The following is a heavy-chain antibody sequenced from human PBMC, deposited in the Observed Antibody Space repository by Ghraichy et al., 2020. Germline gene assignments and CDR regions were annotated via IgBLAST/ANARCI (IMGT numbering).Heavy chain of an antibody. D-gene: IGHD1-14*01. Sequence: SETLSLTCTVSGGSITGYYWTWIRQSSGKGLEWVARMYFTGTTNYNPSLKDRVTMSVDASKSQFSLRMNSVTAADSGVYYCARDRRHRVQDTWFDPWGQGTLVIVSS. J-gene: IGHJ5*02. CDR3: ARDRRHRVQDTWFDP. CDR2: MYFTGTT. CDR1: GGSITGYY. V-gene: IGHV4-4*07.